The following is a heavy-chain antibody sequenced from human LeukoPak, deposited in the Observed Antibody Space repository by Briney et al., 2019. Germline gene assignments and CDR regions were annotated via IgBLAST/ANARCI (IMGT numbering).Heavy chain of an antibody. V-gene: IGHV3-30-3*01. CDR2: ISYDGSNK. J-gene: IGHJ4*02. CDR1: GFTFSSYA. CDR3: ARDYDILTGYYPGDY. Sequence: GGSLILSCAASGFTFSSYAMHWVRQAPGKGLEWVAVISYDGSNKYYADSVKGRFTISRDNSKNTLYLQMNSLRAEDTAVYYCARDYDILTGYYPGDYWGQGTLVTVSS. D-gene: IGHD3-9*01.